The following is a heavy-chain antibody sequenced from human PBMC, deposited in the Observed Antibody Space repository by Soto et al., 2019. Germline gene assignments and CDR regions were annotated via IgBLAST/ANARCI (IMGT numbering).Heavy chain of an antibody. D-gene: IGHD2-2*01. J-gene: IGHJ6*03. CDR3: ATKGPFVVPAAPFWYMDV. CDR2: ISYDGSNK. CDR1: GFTFSSYG. V-gene: IGHV3-30*03. Sequence: GGSLRLSCAASGFTFSSYGMHWVRQAPGKGLEWVAVISYDGSNKYYADSVKGRFTISRDNSKNTLYLQMNSLRAQDTAVYYCATKGPFVVPAAPFWYMDVWGKGTTVTVSS.